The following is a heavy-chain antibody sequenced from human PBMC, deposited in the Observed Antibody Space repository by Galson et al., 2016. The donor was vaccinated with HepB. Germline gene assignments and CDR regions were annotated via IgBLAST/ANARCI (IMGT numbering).Heavy chain of an antibody. CDR2: VKSDGTST. CDR1: GFTFSDYY. D-gene: IGHD3-10*01. Sequence: SLRLSCAASGFTFSDYYMSWIRQAPGKGLEWVSRVKSDGTSTTYADSVQGRFSTSRDNAKNTVYLQMNSLRAEDTAVYYCTRDYYGSLEYWGQGTLVTVSS. J-gene: IGHJ4*02. CDR3: TRDYYGSLEY. V-gene: IGHV3-74*01.